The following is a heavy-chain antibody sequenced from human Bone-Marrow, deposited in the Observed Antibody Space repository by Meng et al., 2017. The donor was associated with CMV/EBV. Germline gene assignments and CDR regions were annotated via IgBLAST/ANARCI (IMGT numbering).Heavy chain of an antibody. CDR1: GFNFSTYG. CDR2: IWYDGTHQ. CDR3: AKDRIPMSYYFDS. Sequence: GESLKISCEASGFNFSTYGMHWVRQAPGKGLEWVAVIWYDGTHQNYGDSVKGRFTISRDNSKNTLYLHMNSLRVVDTAVYYCAKDRIPMSYYFDSWGHGTRVTVSS. D-gene: IGHD3-10*02. J-gene: IGHJ4*01. V-gene: IGHV3-33*06.